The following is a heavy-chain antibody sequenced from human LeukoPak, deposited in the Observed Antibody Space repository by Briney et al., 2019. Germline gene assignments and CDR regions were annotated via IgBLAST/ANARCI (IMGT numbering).Heavy chain of an antibody. D-gene: IGHD6-13*01. CDR1: GFTFSSYA. J-gene: IGHJ4*02. CDR3: ARGQVSSSWYSGPQDIFDY. Sequence: GGSLRLSCAASGFTFSSYAMSWVRQAPGKGLEWVSVIYSGGSTYYADSVKGRFTISRDNSKNTLYLQMNSLRAEDTAVYYCARGQVSSSWYSGPQDIFDYWGQGTLVTVSS. V-gene: IGHV3-53*01. CDR2: IYSGGST.